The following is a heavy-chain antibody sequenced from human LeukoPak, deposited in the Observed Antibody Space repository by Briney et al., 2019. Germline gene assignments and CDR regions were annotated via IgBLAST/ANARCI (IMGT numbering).Heavy chain of an antibody. CDR1: GFTFSSYA. CDR3: AREGDYGDFDY. D-gene: IGHD4-17*01. Sequence: KSGGSLRLSCAASGFTFSSYAMSWVRQAPGKELEWVSGISGSGGNTYYADSVKGRFTISIDNSKNTLFLQMNSLRAEDTALYYCAREGDYGDFDYWGQGTLVTVSS. J-gene: IGHJ4*02. V-gene: IGHV3-23*01. CDR2: ISGSGGNT.